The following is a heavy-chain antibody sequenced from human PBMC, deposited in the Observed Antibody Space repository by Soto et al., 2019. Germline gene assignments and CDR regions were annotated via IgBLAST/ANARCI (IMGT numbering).Heavy chain of an antibody. CDR2: MNPNSGNT. V-gene: IGHV1-8*01. J-gene: IGHJ6*03. D-gene: IGHD3-3*01. CDR1: GYTFTSYD. CDR3: ARFGFWSGYYRSYYYYYMDV. Sequence: ASVKVSCKASGYTFTSYDINWVRQATGQGLEWMGWMNPNSGNTGYAQKFQGRVTMTRNTSISTAYMELSSLRSEDTAVYYCARFGFWSGYYRSYYYYYMDVWGKGTTVTVSS.